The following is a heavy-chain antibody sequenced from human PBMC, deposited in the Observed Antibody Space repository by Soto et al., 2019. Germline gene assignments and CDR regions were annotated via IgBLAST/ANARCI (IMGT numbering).Heavy chain of an antibody. CDR3: ARAYEFWSGYSNFDY. J-gene: IGHJ4*02. V-gene: IGHV1-18*01. Sequence: QVQLVQSGAEVKKPGASVKVSCKASGYTFTSYGISWVRQAPGQRLEWLGWISAYNDHTNYAQKLQDRVTMTTDTSTSTAYMEPRSLRFDDTAVYYCARAYEFWSGYSNFDYWGQGTLVTVSS. CDR2: ISAYNDHT. D-gene: IGHD3-3*01. CDR1: GYTFTSYG.